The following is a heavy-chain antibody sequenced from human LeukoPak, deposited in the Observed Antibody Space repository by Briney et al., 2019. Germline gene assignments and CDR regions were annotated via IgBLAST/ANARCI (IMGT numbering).Heavy chain of an antibody. V-gene: IGHV3-48*02. CDR3: AREPDIVVVPAANPGHGTGLELYYYYGMDV. Sequence: PGGSLRLSCAASGFTFSSYSMNWVRQAPGKGLEWVSYISSSSSTIYYADSVKGRFTISRDNAKNSLYLQMNSLRDEDTAVYYCAREPDIVVVPAANPGHGTGLELYYYYGMDVWGQGTTVTVSS. CDR2: ISSSSSTI. J-gene: IGHJ6*02. D-gene: IGHD2-2*01. CDR1: GFTFSSYS.